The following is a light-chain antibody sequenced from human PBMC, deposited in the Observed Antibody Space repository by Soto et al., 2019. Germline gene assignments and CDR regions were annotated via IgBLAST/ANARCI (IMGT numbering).Light chain of an antibody. CDR1: SSNIGSNY. CDR3: SAWDDTLSGRV. V-gene: IGLV1-47*01. Sequence: QSVLTQPPSASGPPGQRVTISCSGSSSNIGSNYVYWYQQLPGTAPRLLIYRNNQRPSGVPDRFSGSKSGTSASLAITGLRPEDEADYYCSAWDDTLSGRVFGGGTKVTVL. CDR2: RNN. J-gene: IGLJ2*01.